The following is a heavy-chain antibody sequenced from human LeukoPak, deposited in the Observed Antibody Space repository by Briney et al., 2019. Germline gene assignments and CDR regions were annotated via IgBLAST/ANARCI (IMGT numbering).Heavy chain of an antibody. Sequence: GGSLRLSCAASGFAFSSYWMSWVRQAPGKGLEWVANIKEDGSEKYYADSVKGRFTISRDNSKNSLYLQMNSLRAEDTALYYCAKDSSGSYFNWFDPWGQGTLVTVSS. D-gene: IGHD1-26*01. V-gene: IGHV3-7*03. CDR3: AKDSSGSYFNWFDP. J-gene: IGHJ5*02. CDR2: IKEDGSEK. CDR1: GFAFSSYW.